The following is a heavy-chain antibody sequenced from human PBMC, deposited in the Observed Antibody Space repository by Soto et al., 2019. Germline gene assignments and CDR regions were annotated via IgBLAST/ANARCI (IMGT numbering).Heavy chain of an antibody. Sequence: QLQLHESGPGLVKPSETLSLTCTVSDGSISSGRYFWGWIRQPPGKGLEWIGTIYYSGSTYYNPSLKSRVTLSVDPYKNLFSLNLTAVTAADPAVYYCARLSLLPAITVAGRSGWYFDLWGRGTLVTVSS. D-gene: IGHD6-19*01. CDR3: ARLSLLPAITVAGRSGWYFDL. CDR1: DGSISSGRYF. V-gene: IGHV4-39*01. J-gene: IGHJ2*01. CDR2: IYYSGST.